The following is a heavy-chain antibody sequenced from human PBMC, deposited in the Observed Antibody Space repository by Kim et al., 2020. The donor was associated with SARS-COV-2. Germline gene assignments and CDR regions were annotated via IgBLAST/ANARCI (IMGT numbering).Heavy chain of an antibody. V-gene: IGHV4-39*07. Sequence: SETLSLTCTVSGGSISSSSYYWGWIRQPPGKGLEWIGSIYYSGSTYYNPSLKSRVTISVDTSKNQFSLKLSSVTAADTAVYYCARGIQRYYGSGSYGWFDPWGQGTLVTVSS. CDR1: GGSISSSSYY. D-gene: IGHD3-10*01. CDR3: ARGIQRYYGSGSYGWFDP. J-gene: IGHJ5*02. CDR2: IYYSGST.